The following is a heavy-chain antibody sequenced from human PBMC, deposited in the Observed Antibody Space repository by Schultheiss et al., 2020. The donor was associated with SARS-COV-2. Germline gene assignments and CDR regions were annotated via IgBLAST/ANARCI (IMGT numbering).Heavy chain of an antibody. CDR2: IYYSGST. CDR1: GGSISSSSYY. J-gene: IGHJ4*02. D-gene: IGHD1-1*01. V-gene: IGHV4-61*01. CDR3: ARVRRATGTKRVTSYYFDY. Sequence: SQTLSHTCTVSGGSISSSSYYWSWIRQPPGKGLEWIGYIYYSGSTNYNPSLKSRVTISVDTSKNQFSLKLSSVTAADTAVYYCARVRRATGTKRVTSYYFDYWGQGTLVTVSS.